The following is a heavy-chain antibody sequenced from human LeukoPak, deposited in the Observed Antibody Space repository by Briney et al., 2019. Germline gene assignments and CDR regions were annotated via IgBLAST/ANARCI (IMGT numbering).Heavy chain of an antibody. Sequence: PGGSLRLSCAVSGITLSNYGMSWVRQAPGKGLEWVAGISDSGGRTNYADSVKGRFTISRDNSKNTLYLQMNSLRAEDTAVYYCARGENTTTVVNYGMDVWGQGTTVTVSS. CDR3: ARGENTTTVVNYGMDV. D-gene: IGHD4-23*01. J-gene: IGHJ6*02. CDR1: GITLSNYG. CDR2: ISDSGGRT. V-gene: IGHV3-23*01.